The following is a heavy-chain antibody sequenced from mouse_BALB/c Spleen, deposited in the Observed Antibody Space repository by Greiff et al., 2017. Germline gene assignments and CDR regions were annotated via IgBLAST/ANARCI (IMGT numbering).Heavy chain of an antibody. J-gene: IGHJ3*01. CDR2: IWRGGST. D-gene: IGHD1-1*01. Sequence: VQLQQSGPSLVQPSQSLSITCTVSGFSLTSYGVHWVRQSPGKGLEWLGVIWRGGSTDYNAAFMSRLSITKDNSKSQVFFKMNSLQADDTAIYYCANSYYYGSSYGFAYWGQGTLVTVSA. V-gene: IGHV2-5-1*01. CDR1: GFSLTSYG. CDR3: ANSYYYGSSYGFAY.